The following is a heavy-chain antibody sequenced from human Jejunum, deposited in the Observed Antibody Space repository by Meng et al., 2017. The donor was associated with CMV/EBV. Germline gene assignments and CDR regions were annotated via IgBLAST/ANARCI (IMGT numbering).Heavy chain of an antibody. CDR3: ARQQGYFDSTMAYFDS. D-gene: IGHD3-22*01. CDR2: ISFNGRNK. CDR1: TFNNSA. V-gene: IGHV3-30*03. Sequence: TFNNSAMDWVRQAPGEGLECVAIISFNGRNKYYADSVKGRFTISRDDSKNTVYLEMNSLRPEDTAVYYCARQQGYFDSTMAYFDSWGQGALVTVSS. J-gene: IGHJ4*02.